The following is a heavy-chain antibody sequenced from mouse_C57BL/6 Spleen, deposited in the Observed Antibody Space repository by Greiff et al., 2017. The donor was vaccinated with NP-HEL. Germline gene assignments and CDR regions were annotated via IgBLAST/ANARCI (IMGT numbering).Heavy chain of an antibody. D-gene: IGHD2-4*01. J-gene: IGHJ4*01. CDR3: ARQRTMITTKDYYAMDY. Sequence: EVHLVESGGGLVKPGGSLKLSCAASGFTFSDYGMHWVRQAPEKGLEWVAYISSGSSTIYYADTVKGRFTISRDNAKNTLFLQMTSLRSEDTAMYYCARQRTMITTKDYYAMDYWGQGTSVTVSS. CDR2: ISSGSSTI. V-gene: IGHV5-17*01. CDR1: GFTFSDYG.